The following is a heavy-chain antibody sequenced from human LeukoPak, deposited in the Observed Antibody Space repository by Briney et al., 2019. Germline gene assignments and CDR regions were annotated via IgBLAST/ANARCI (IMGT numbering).Heavy chain of an antibody. J-gene: IGHJ4*02. Sequence: KSSETLSLTCTVSGGSIGTSNYYWGWIRQPPGKGLEWIGSFYNYGGPYYNPSLKSRVTISVDTSKNQFSLKLSSVTAADTAVYYCARGPPAADCSSTSCYLFTGRIAAAGRFDYWGQGTLVTVSS. CDR2: FYNYGGP. CDR3: ARGPPAADCSSTSCYLFTGRIAAAGRFDY. D-gene: IGHD2-2*01. V-gene: IGHV4-39*07. CDR1: GGSIGTSNYY.